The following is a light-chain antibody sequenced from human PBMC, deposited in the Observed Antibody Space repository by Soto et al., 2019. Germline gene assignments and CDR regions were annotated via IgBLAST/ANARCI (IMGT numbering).Light chain of an antibody. V-gene: IGKV3-11*01. Sequence: EIVLTQSPATLSLSPGERATLSCRASQSISSYLAWYQQKPGRPPRLLIYGASNRATGIPARFSGSGSGTDFTLTISSLEPEDFAVYYCQLRSNWLFTFGQGTQLEIK. CDR1: QSISSY. CDR3: QLRSNWLFT. CDR2: GAS. J-gene: IGKJ2*01.